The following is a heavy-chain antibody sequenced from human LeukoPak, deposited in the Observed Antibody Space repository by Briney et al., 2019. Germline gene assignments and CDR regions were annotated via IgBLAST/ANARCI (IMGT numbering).Heavy chain of an antibody. V-gene: IGHV4-59*01. Sequence: SETLSLTCTVSGGSISSYYWSWIRQPPGKGLEWIGDIYYSGSTNYSPSLKSRVTISVDTSKNQFSLKLSSVTAADTAVYYCARDPPHYYGMDVWGQGTTVTVSS. CDR1: GGSISSYY. J-gene: IGHJ6*02. CDR3: ARDPPHYYGMDV. CDR2: IYYSGST.